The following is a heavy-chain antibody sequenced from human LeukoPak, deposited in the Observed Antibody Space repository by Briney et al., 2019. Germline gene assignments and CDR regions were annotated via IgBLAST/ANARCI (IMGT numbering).Heavy chain of an antibody. Sequence: GGSLRLSCAASGFTFSSYWMRWVRQAPGKGLVWVSRINSDGSSTSYADSVKGRFTISRDNAKNTLYLQMNSLRAEDTAVYYCARAKTQGYYLFDYWGQGTLVTVSS. J-gene: IGHJ4*02. CDR3: ARAKTQGYYLFDY. V-gene: IGHV3-74*01. CDR2: INSDGSST. CDR1: GFTFSSYW. D-gene: IGHD2-8*01.